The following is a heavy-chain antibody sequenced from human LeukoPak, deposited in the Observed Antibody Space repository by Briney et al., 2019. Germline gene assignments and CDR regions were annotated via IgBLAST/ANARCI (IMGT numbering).Heavy chain of an antibody. V-gene: IGHV1-18*01. CDR1: GYTFTSFG. CDR3: ARDRSYYDLLTGSYKWWFDP. D-gene: IGHD3-9*01. CDR2: ISAYNANT. J-gene: IGHJ5*02. Sequence: ASVKVSCKASGYTFTSFGISWVRQAPGQGLEWMGWISAYNANTNFAQNLQGRVTMTTDTSTSTAYMELRSLRSDDTAVYYCARDRSYYDLLTGSYKWWFDPWGQGTLVTVSS.